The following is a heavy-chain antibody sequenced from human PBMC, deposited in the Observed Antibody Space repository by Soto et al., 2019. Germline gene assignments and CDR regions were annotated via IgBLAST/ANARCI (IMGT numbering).Heavy chain of an antibody. CDR3: ARDGDYVWGSYRHFDY. Sequence: PGGSLRLSCAASGFTLSSYSMNWVRQAPGKGLEWVSYISSSSSTIYYADSVKGRFTISRDNAKNSLYLQMNSLRDEDTAVYYCARDGDYVWGSYRHFDYWGQGTLVTVSS. V-gene: IGHV3-48*02. J-gene: IGHJ4*02. CDR2: ISSSSSTI. D-gene: IGHD3-16*02. CDR1: GFTLSSYS.